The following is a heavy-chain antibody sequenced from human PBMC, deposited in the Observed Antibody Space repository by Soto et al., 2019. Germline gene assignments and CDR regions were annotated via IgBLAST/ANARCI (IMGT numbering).Heavy chain of an antibody. CDR2: ITPNSGGT. V-gene: IGHV3-23*01. J-gene: IGHJ4*02. D-gene: IGHD3-22*01. Sequence: EVQLLESGGGLVQPGGSLRLSCAASGFAFNEFSMSWVRQAPGKGLEWVSSITPNSGGTHYPHSLAGRFTISRDNSKSTVSLQMNNLRAEDTAIYFCAKSGREFGTSSYYYFDYWGQGTLVTVSS. CDR3: AKSGREFGTSSYYYFDY. CDR1: GFAFNEFS.